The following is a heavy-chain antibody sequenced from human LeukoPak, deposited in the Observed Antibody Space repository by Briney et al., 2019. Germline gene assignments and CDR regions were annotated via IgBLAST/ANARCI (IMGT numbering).Heavy chain of an antibody. CDR3: AKGGSIYGDYETDY. J-gene: IGHJ4*02. CDR1: GFTFISYA. V-gene: IGHV3-23*01. Sequence: GSLRLSCAASGFTFISYAMSWVRQAPGKGLEWVSAISGSGGSTYYADSVKGRFTISRDNSKNTLYLQMNSLRAEDTAVYYCAKGGSIYGDYETDYWGQGTLVTVSS. D-gene: IGHD4-17*01. CDR2: ISGSGGST.